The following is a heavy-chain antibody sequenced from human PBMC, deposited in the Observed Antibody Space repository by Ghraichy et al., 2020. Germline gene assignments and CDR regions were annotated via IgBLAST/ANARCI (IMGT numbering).Heavy chain of an antibody. V-gene: IGHV3-66*01. CDR1: GFTVSSNF. D-gene: IGHD5-12*01. CDR3: ARAQSGVATPFDY. J-gene: IGHJ4*02. CDR2: IYSGGST. Sequence: GGSLRLSCAASGFTVSSNFMSWVRQAPGKGLEWVSFIYSGGSTHYADSVKGRFTISRDNSKNTLYLLMNSLRAEDTAVYYCARAQSGVATPFDYWGQGTLVTVSS.